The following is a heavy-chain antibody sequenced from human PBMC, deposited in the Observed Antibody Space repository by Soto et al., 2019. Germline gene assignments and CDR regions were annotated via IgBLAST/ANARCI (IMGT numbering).Heavy chain of an antibody. Sequence: SGPTLVNPTQTLTLTCTFSGFSLSTSGVGVGWIRQPPGKALEWLALIYWDDDKRYSPSLKSRLTITKDTSKNQVVLTMTNMDPVDTATYYCAHRTGDSSSWYVDYFDYWGQGTLVTVSS. CDR2: IYWDDDK. CDR1: GFSLSTSGVG. J-gene: IGHJ4*02. CDR3: AHRTGDSSSWYVDYFDY. V-gene: IGHV2-5*02. D-gene: IGHD6-13*01.